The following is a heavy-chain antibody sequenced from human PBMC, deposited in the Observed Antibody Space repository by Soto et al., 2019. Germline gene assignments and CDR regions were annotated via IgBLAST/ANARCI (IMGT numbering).Heavy chain of an antibody. D-gene: IGHD3-3*01. CDR2: ISSSSSYI. J-gene: IGHJ6*02. CDR1: GFTFSSYS. V-gene: IGHV3-21*01. CDR3: ARDKGPLYYDFGADYYYYDMDV. Sequence: PGGSLRLSCAASGFTFSSYSMNWVRQAPGKGLEWVSSISSSSSYIYYADSVKGRFTISRDNAKNSLYLQMNSLRAEDTAVYYCARDKGPLYYDFGADYYYYDMDVWGQGTTVTVSS.